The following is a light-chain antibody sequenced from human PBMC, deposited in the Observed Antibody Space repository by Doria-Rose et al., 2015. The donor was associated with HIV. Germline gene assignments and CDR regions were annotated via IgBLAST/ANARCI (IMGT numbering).Light chain of an antibody. CDR1: QSVIIY. Sequence: TQSPATLPLSPGERATLSCRASQSVIIYLAWYQQKPGQPPRLLIYDASNRATGIPARFSGSGSGTDFTLTISSLEPDDFAVYYCQQRSNWPITFGQGTRLEIK. CDR3: QQRSNWPIT. V-gene: IGKV3-11*01. CDR2: DAS. J-gene: IGKJ5*01.